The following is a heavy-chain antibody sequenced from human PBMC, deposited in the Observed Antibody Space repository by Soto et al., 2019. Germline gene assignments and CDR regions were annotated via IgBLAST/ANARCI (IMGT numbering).Heavy chain of an antibody. V-gene: IGHV1-18*04. J-gene: IGHJ6*03. CDR2: ITTHNGDT. CDR1: GDTLKTFD. Sequence: QVQLVQSGAEVKRPGASVKVSCKASGDTLKTFDVSWVRQAPGQGPEWMAWITTHNGDTNFAQKFRGRVSLTADTSAATAFMELRILRSDDTGLYFCAPFHFTRTGDKYSYYMDVWGQGTLVTVS. D-gene: IGHD1-1*01. CDR3: APFHFTRTGDKYSYYMDV.